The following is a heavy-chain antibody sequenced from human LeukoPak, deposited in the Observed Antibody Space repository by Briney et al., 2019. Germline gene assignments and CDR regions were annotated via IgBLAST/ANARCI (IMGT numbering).Heavy chain of an antibody. CDR3: AKGGKWGVTPFDY. CDR1: GFTFTSYS. Sequence: GGSLRLSCAASGFTFTSYSMNWVRQAPGKGLEWVSTISGGGGSTYYADSVKGRFTISRDSSKNTLYLQVNSLRAEDTAVYYCAKGGKWGVTPFDYWGQGTLVTVSS. J-gene: IGHJ4*02. D-gene: IGHD1-26*01. V-gene: IGHV3-23*01. CDR2: ISGGGGST.